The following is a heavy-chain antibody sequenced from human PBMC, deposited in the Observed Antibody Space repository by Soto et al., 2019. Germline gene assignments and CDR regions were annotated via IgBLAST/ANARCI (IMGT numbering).Heavy chain of an antibody. CDR3: GSNPPAFSLSDH. CDR2: IYYSGST. Sequence: SETLSLTCTVSGGSISSSSYYWGWIRQPPGKGLEWIGSIYYSGSTYYNPSLTSRVTISVDTSKNQFSLKLSSVTAGDPAVYYWGSNPPAFSLSDHWGQGTLVPVS. CDR1: GGSISSSSYY. D-gene: IGHD3-16*01. J-gene: IGHJ4*02. V-gene: IGHV4-39*01.